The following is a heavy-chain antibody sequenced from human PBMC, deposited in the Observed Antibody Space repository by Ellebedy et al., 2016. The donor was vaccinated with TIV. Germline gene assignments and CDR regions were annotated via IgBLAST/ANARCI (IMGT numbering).Heavy chain of an antibody. CDR3: ARVFGGCSRTSCYPDP. Sequence: SETLSLXXTVSGGSISSSSYYWGWIRQPPGEGLEWIGEIYHSGSTNYNPSLKSRVNISVDKTKNQFSLNLSSVTAADTAVYYCARVFGGCSRTSCYPDPWGQGTLVTVTS. J-gene: IGHJ5*02. V-gene: IGHV4-39*07. D-gene: IGHD2-2*01. CDR1: GGSISSSSYY. CDR2: IYHSGST.